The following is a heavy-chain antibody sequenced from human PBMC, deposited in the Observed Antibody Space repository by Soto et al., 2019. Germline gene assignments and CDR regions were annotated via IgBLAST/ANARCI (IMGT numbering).Heavy chain of an antibody. CDR3: ARTGRRTTPAGGYYYYGMDV. D-gene: IGHD4-17*01. J-gene: IGHJ6*02. Sequence: ASVKVSCKASGYTFISYYMHWVRQAPGQGLEWMGIINPSGGSTSYAQKFQGRVTMTRDTSTSTVYMELSSLRSEDTAVYYCARTGRRTTPAGGYYYYGMDVWGQGTTVTVSS. V-gene: IGHV1-46*01. CDR2: INPSGGST. CDR1: GYTFISYY.